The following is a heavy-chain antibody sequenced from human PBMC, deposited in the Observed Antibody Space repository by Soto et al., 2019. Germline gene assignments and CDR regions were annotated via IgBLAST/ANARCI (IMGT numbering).Heavy chain of an antibody. V-gene: IGHV2-5*01. Sequence: SGPPLVNPSQTLTLTCTFSGFSLSTTGVGVSWIRQPPGKALEWLALIYWHDDKRYSPSLKSRLTITKDTSKNQVVLTMTHMDPVDTATYYGAHRGGAAVGLYCFDYWGQGALVTVSS. D-gene: IGHD6-13*01. CDR1: GFSLSTTGVG. CDR3: AHRGGAAVGLYCFDY. J-gene: IGHJ4*02. CDR2: IYWHDDK.